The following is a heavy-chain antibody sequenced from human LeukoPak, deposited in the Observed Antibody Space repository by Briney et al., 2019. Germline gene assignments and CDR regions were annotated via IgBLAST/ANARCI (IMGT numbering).Heavy chain of an antibody. CDR2: ISHDGCNK. CDR1: GFTFSSHG. CDR3: AKTPYSSSFFDY. Sequence: GKSLRLSCAASGFTFSSHGVHWGRQAPGKGLEWVVVISHDGCNKYSTDSVKGRFTISRDKSKNSLYLQMNSLRAEDTAVYYCAKTPYSSSFFDYWGQGTLVTVSS. D-gene: IGHD6-6*01. J-gene: IGHJ4*02. V-gene: IGHV3-30*18.